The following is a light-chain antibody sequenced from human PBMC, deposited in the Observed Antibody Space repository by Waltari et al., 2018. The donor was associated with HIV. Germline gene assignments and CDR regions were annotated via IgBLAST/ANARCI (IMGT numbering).Light chain of an antibody. CDR3: QSYDSSLSAYV. CDR2: GHS. Sequence: QSVLTQPPSVSGAPGQRVTISCTGSSSNIRAGYDVPWYHQLPGTAPKLLIYGHSYRPSGVPDRFSGSKAGTSASLAITGLQAEDESDYYCQSYDSSLSAYVFGAGTKVTVL. J-gene: IGLJ1*01. CDR1: SSNIRAGYD. V-gene: IGLV1-40*01.